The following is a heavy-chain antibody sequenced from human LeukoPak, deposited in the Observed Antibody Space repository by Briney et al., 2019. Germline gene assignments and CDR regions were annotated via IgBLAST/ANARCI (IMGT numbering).Heavy chain of an antibody. J-gene: IGHJ4*02. Sequence: PGGSLRLSCAASGFTFSSYGMHWVRQAPGKGLEWVAFIRYDGSNKYYADSVKGRFTISRDNSKNTLYLQINSLRAEGTAVYYCAKESGITMVRGVITFWGQGTLVAVSS. CDR2: IRYDGSNK. V-gene: IGHV3-30*02. CDR1: GFTFSSYG. CDR3: AKESGITMVRGVITF. D-gene: IGHD3-10*01.